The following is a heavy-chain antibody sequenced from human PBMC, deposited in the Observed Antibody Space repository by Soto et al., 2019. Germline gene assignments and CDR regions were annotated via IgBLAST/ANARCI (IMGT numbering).Heavy chain of an antibody. CDR2: IIPIFGTA. CDR1: EGTFGSYA. D-gene: IGHD4-17*01. J-gene: IGHJ4*02. CDR3: ARDVAPLDTVGLDY. Sequence: QVQLVQSGAGVKRPGSSVKVSCKASEGTFGSYAISWVRQAPGQGLGWMGGIIPIFGTANYAQKFQGRVTITADESTSTAYMELSSLRSEDTAVYYCARDVAPLDTVGLDYWGQGTLVTVSS. V-gene: IGHV1-69*12.